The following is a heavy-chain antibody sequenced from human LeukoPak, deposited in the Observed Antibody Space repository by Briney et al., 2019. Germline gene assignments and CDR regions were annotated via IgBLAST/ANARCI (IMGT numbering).Heavy chain of an antibody. Sequence: GGSLRLACAASGFTLTTYGMSWVRQAPGKGRGWVASFSVSRVNTYFADSVKGRFTISRDNSNNTLYLQMNSLSAEDSAINYCSSTNTFYGMDVWGQGTTVTVSS. J-gene: IGHJ6*02. CDR2: FSVSRVNT. CDR1: GFTLTTYG. D-gene: IGHD5-12*01. V-gene: IGHV3-23*01. CDR3: SSTNTFYGMDV.